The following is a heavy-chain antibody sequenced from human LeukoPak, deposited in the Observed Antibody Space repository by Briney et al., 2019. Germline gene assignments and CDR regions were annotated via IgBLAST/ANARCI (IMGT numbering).Heavy chain of an antibody. CDR3: ARDPSAAEGYYFDY. D-gene: IGHD6-13*01. CDR1: AFTFSSYA. V-gene: IGHV3-30*04. CDR2: ISYDGSNK. Sequence: PGGSLRLSCAASAFTFSSYAMHWVRQAPGKGLEWVAVISYDGSNKYYADSVKGRFTISRDNSKNTLYLQMNSLRAEDTAVYYCARDPSAAEGYYFDYWGQGTLVTVSS. J-gene: IGHJ4*02.